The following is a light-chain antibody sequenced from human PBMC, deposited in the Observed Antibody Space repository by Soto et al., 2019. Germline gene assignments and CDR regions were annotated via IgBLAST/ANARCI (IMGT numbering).Light chain of an antibody. CDR1: QSVSNN. V-gene: IGKV3D-15*01. CDR2: SAS. Sequence: EIVMTQSPVTLSVSPGERATLSCRASQSVSNNLAWYQQKPGQAPRLLIFSASSRATGSPARFSGSGSGTDFTLTISSLQSEDFAIYFCQQYNNWHRTFGQGTKVDIK. J-gene: IGKJ1*01. CDR3: QQYNNWHRT.